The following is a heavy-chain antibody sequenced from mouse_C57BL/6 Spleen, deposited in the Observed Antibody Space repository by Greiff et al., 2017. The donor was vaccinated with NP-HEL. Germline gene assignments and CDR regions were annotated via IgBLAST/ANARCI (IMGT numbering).Heavy chain of an antibody. D-gene: IGHD2-4*01. V-gene: IGHV1-5*01. CDR3: TRGGHYDYDGGDAMDY. CDR1: GYTFTSYW. CDR2: IYPGNSDT. Sequence: VHVKQSGTVLARPGASVKMSCKTSGYTFTSYWMHWVKQRPGQGLEWIGAIYPGNSDTSYNQKFKGKAKLTAVTSASTAYMELSSLTNEDSAVYYCTRGGHYDYDGGDAMDYWGQGTSVTVSS. J-gene: IGHJ4*01.